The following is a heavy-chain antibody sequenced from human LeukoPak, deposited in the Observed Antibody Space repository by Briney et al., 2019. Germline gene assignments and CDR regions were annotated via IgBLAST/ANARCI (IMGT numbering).Heavy chain of an antibody. CDR2: INPSGGST. CDR3: AREPPLSIAAAGPNWFDP. D-gene: IGHD6-13*01. CDR1: GYTFTSYY. V-gene: IGHV1-46*01. Sequence: ASVKVSCKASGYTFTSYYMHWVRQAPGQGLEWMGIINPSGGSTNYAQKLQGRVTMTTDTSTSTAYMELRSLRSDDTAVYYCAREPPLSIAAAGPNWFDPWGQGTLVTVSS. J-gene: IGHJ5*02.